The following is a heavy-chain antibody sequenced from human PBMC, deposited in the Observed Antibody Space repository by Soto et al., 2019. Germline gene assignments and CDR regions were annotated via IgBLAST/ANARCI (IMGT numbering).Heavy chain of an antibody. D-gene: IGHD3-16*02. J-gene: IGHJ4*02. CDR1: DYTFSRDA. CDR3: AKALGELSPESYDY. CDR2: ISYDGSDK. V-gene: IGHV3-30*18. Sequence: PGGSLRLSRAASDYTFSRDAMHWVRQAPGKGLEWVAVISYDGSDKYYADSVKGRFTISRDNSKNTLNLQMNSLRADDTAVYYYAKALGELSPESYDYWGQGTLVTVSS.